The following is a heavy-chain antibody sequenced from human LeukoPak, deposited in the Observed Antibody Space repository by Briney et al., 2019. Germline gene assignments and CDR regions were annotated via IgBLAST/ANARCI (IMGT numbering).Heavy chain of an antibody. Sequence: GGSLRLSCAASGXAFSSESMHWVRQAPGKGLVWVCGFSNDGTSTTYAASVKGRFTISRDKARNTLYLQMHSRRAEDTAVYSCARGWFGPDSCGQGTLVTVSS. CDR1: GXAFSSES. V-gene: IGHV3-74*01. J-gene: IGHJ5*01. D-gene: IGHD3-10*01. CDR3: ARGWFGPDS. CDR2: FSNDGTST.